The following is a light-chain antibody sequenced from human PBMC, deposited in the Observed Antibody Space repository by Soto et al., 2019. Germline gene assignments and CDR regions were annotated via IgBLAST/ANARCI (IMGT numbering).Light chain of an antibody. Sequence: QSALTQPASVSGSPGQSITISCTGTISDVGSYNLVSWYQQHPGKAPKLMIYEVSKRPSGVSNRFSGSKSGNTASLTISGLQTEEDADYYCCSYAGSSTYYVFGTGTKVTVL. J-gene: IGLJ1*01. CDR2: EVS. CDR1: ISDVGSYNL. V-gene: IGLV2-23*02. CDR3: CSYAGSSTYYV.